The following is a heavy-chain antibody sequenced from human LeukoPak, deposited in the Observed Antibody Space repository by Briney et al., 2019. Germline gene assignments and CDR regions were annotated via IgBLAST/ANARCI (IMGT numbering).Heavy chain of an antibody. Sequence: SETLSLTCTVSGYSISSGYYWGWIRQPPGKGLEWIGSIYHSGSTYYNPSLKSRVTISVDTSKNQFSLKLSSVTAADTAVYYCARDGGGWVHDYGDRKGAFDIWGQGTMVTVSS. J-gene: IGHJ3*02. V-gene: IGHV4-38-2*02. D-gene: IGHD4-17*01. CDR2: IYHSGST. CDR1: GYSISSGYY. CDR3: ARDGGGWVHDYGDRKGAFDI.